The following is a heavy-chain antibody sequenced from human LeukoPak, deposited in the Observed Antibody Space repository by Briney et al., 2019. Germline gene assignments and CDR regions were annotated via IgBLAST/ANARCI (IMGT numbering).Heavy chain of an antibody. Sequence: GGSLRLSCAASGFNFSSQAMGWVRQAPGKGLEWVSRNNNSGDDTYYADSVKGRFTITRDNSKNTLYLQMNSLRAEDKAVYHCVKGLVGIIHYAMDVWGQGTTVTVSS. V-gene: IGHV3-23*01. CDR2: NNNSGDDT. D-gene: IGHD6-6*01. CDR3: VKGLVGIIHYAMDV. CDR1: GFNFSSQA. J-gene: IGHJ6*02.